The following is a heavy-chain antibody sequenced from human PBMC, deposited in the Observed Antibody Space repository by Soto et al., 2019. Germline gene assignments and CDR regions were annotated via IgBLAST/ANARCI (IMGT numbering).Heavy chain of an antibody. CDR2: IYYSGST. CDR1: GGSISSYY. J-gene: IGHJ2*01. CDR3: ARGSLGLGWYFDL. V-gene: IGHV4-59*01. D-gene: IGHD3-16*01. Sequence: QVQLQESGPGLVKPSETLSLTCTVSGGSISSYYWSWIRQPPGKGLEWIGYIYYSGSTNYNPSLKRRVTISVDTSKNQFSLKLSSVTAADTAVYYCARGSLGLGWYFDLWGRGTLVTVSS.